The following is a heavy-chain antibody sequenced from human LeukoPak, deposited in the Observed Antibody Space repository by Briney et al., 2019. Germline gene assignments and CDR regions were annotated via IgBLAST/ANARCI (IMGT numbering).Heavy chain of an antibody. CDR2: ICSSGSA. D-gene: IGHD2-15*01. CDR3: ARDGGGSFHGMDV. J-gene: IGHJ6*02. V-gene: IGHV4-31*03. CDR1: GGSISSGVYC. Sequence: SQTLSLTCTVSGGSISSGVYCWSWIRQRPGEGLQWIGYICSSGSAYYNASLKSRVSMSTDTSNNQFSLKLNSVTAADTAVYYCARDGGGSFHGMDVWGQGTTVTVSS.